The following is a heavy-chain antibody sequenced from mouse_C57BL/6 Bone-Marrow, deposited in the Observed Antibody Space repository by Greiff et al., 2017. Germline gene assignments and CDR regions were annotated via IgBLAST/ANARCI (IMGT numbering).Heavy chain of an antibody. D-gene: IGHD1-1*01. CDR2: ISDGGSYT. CDR1: GFTFSSYA. Sequence: EVQGVESGGGLVKPGGSLKLSCAASGFTFSSYAMSWVRQTPEKRLEWVATISDGGSYTYYPDNVKGRFTISRDNAKNNLYLQMSHLKSEDTAMYYCARDKTTVVAKNYAMDYWGQGTSVTVSS. V-gene: IGHV5-4*01. J-gene: IGHJ4*01. CDR3: ARDKTTVVAKNYAMDY.